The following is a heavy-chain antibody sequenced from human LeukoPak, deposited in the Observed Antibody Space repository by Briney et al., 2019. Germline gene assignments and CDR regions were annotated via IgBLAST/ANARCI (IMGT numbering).Heavy chain of an antibody. CDR2: IYYSGST. Sequence: SETLSLTCTVSGGSISSYYWSWIRQPPGKGLGWTGYIYYSGSTNYNPSLKSRVTISVDTSKNQFSLKLSSVTAADTAVYYCARDYFGSWFDPWGQGTLVTVSS. V-gene: IGHV4-59*01. J-gene: IGHJ5*02. D-gene: IGHD2-15*01. CDR3: ARDYFGSWFDP. CDR1: GGSISSYY.